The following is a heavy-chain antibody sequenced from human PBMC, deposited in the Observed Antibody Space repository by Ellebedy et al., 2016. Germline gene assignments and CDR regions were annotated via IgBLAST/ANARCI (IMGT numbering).Heavy chain of an antibody. CDR3: TTDPGCGGDCYSLSFDAFDI. Sequence: GGSLRLXXAASGFTFSNAWMSWVRQAPGKGLEWVGRIKSKTDGGTTDYAAPVKGRFTISRDDSKNTLYLQMNSLKTEDTAVYYCTTDPGCGGDCYSLSFDAFDIWGQGTMVTVSS. V-gene: IGHV3-15*01. J-gene: IGHJ3*02. CDR1: GFTFSNAW. D-gene: IGHD2-21*02. CDR2: IKSKTDGGTT.